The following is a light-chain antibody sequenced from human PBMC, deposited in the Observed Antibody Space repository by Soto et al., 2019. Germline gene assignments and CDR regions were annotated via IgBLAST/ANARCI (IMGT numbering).Light chain of an antibody. V-gene: IGLV3-21*04. CDR2: YDS. CDR1: NIGSES. J-gene: IGLJ2*01. CDR3: QVWDSSSDHVV. Sequence: SSELTQPPSVSVAPGSTARITCGGNNIGSESVHWYQQKPGQAPVVVIYYDSDRPSGIPERFSGSKSGNTATLTISRVEAGDEADYYCQVWDSSSDHVVFGGGTKVTVL.